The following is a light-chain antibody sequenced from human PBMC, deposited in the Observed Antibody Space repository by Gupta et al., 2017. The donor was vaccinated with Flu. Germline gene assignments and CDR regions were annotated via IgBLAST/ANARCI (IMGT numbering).Light chain of an antibody. CDR1: NIGSRS. V-gene: IGLV3-21*02. CDR2: DDS. Sequence: SYVLTQPPSASVAPGQPAIISCGGDNIGSRSVHWYQQTPGQAPVLVVHDDSDRPSGIPERFSGSNSGNTATLTISGVEAGDEADYYCQVWVSSSDVVFGGGTKLTVL. CDR3: QVWVSSSDVV. J-gene: IGLJ2*01.